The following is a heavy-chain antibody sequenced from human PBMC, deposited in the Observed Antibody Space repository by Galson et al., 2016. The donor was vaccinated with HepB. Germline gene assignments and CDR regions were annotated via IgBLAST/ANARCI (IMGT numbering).Heavy chain of an antibody. CDR1: GYTFTSFY. D-gene: IGHD2-15*01. Sequence: SVKVSCKASGYTFTSFYMHWVRQAPGQGLEWMGIINLSGGTTNNAQKFQGRVTMTRDTSTSTVYMELNSLRSDDTAVYYCARKPCSGGSCQYYFGYWGQGTLVTVSS. V-gene: IGHV1-46*01. CDR2: INLSGGTT. J-gene: IGHJ4*02. CDR3: ARKPCSGGSCQYYFGY.